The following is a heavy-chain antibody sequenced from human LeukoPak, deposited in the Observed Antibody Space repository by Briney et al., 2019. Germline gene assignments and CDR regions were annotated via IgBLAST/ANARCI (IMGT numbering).Heavy chain of an antibody. Sequence: ASVKVSCKASGGTFISYAISWVRQAPGQGLEWMGGIIPIFGRTNYAQKFQGRVTITADKSTSTAYMELSSPRSEDTAVYYCASKGVGCSSTSCYHFDPWGQGTLVTVSS. CDR2: IIPIFGRT. D-gene: IGHD2-2*01. J-gene: IGHJ5*02. CDR1: GGTFISYA. CDR3: ASKGVGCSSTSCYHFDP. V-gene: IGHV1-69*06.